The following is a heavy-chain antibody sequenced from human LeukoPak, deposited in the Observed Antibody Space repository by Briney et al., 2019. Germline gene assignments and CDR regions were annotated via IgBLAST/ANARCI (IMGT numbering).Heavy chain of an antibody. CDR3: ARIEDRITVAGTSWFDP. J-gene: IGHJ5*02. D-gene: IGHD6-19*01. CDR1: GGTFSSYA. CDR2: IIPIFGTA. V-gene: IGHV1-69*13. Sequence: SVKVSCKASGGTFSSYAISWVRQAPGQGLEWMGGIIPIFGTANYAQKFQGRVTITADESTSTAYMELSSLRSEDTAVYYCARIEDRITVAGTSWFDPWGQGTLVTVSS.